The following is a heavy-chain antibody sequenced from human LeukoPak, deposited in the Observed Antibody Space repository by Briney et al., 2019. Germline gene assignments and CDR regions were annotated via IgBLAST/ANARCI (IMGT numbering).Heavy chain of an antibody. CDR1: GFTFSSYG. D-gene: IGHD5-12*01. Sequence: GGSLRLSCAASGFTFSSYGMHWVRQAPGKGLEWVAVIWYDESNKYYADSVKGRFTISRDNSKNTLYLQMNSLRAEDTAVYYCARGRGYSGYDSPDYWGQGTLVTVSS. V-gene: IGHV3-33*01. CDR2: IWYDESNK. J-gene: IGHJ4*02. CDR3: ARGRGYSGYDSPDY.